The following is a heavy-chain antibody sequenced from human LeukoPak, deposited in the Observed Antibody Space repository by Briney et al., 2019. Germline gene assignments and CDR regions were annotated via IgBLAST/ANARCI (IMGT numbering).Heavy chain of an antibody. D-gene: IGHD1-26*01. J-gene: IGHJ3*02. CDR3: ASFRWELLKAFDI. CDR2: ISAYNGNT. Sequence: GASVKVSCKASGYTFTGYGISWVRQAPGQGLEWMGWISAYNGNTNYAQKLQGRVTMTTDTSTSTAYMELRSLRSDDTAVYYCASFRWELLKAFDIWGQGTMVTVSS. V-gene: IGHV1-18*01. CDR1: GYTFTGYG.